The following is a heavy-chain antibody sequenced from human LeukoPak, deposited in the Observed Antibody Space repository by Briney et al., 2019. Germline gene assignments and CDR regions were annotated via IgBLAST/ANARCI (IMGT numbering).Heavy chain of an antibody. Sequence: GGSLRLSCAASGFTFSNYWMSWVRQAPGKGLEWVSGINWNGGSTGYADSVKGRFTISRDNAKNSLYLQMNSLRAADTAVYYCVKSGYNRFDYWGQGALVTVSS. CDR2: INWNGGST. D-gene: IGHD5-24*01. CDR3: VKSGYNRFDY. CDR1: GFTFSNYW. V-gene: IGHV3-20*04. J-gene: IGHJ4*02.